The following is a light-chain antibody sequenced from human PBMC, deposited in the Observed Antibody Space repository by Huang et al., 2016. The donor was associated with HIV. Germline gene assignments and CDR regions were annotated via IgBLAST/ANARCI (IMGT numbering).Light chain of an antibody. CDR1: QSVTIW. J-gene: IGKJ2*01. V-gene: IGKV1-5*03. Sequence: DIQMTQSPSTLSAAVGDRVTITCRASQSVTIWLAWVQQKPGKAPKRLIYKASTLESGVPSRFSGSGSGTEFTLTIDSLQPDDVATYYCQQYSRSATFGQGTKLEIK. CDR3: QQYSRSAT. CDR2: KAS.